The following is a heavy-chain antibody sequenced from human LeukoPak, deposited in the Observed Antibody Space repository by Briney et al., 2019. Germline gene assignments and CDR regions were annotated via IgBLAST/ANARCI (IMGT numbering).Heavy chain of an antibody. CDR3: AREGFGELSVDV. CDR2: ITSSSDYI. D-gene: IGHD3-10*01. V-gene: IGHV3-21*01. CDR1: GFTFSSYS. Sequence: GGSLRLSCTASGFTFSSYSMNWVRQAPGKGLEWVSSITSSSDYIYYADSVKGRFTISRDNAKNSLYLQMNSLRAEDTAVYYCAREGFGELSVDVWGQGTTVTVSS. J-gene: IGHJ6*02.